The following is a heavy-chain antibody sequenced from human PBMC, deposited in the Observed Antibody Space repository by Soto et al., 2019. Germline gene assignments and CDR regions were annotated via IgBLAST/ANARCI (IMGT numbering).Heavy chain of an antibody. CDR2: ISYDGSNK. V-gene: IGHV3-30*18. D-gene: IGHD4-17*01. CDR1: GFTFSSYG. J-gene: IGHJ3*02. Sequence: GGSLRLSCAASGFTFSSYGMHWVRQAPGKGLEWVAVISYDGSNKYYADSVKGRFTISRDNSKNTLYLQMNSLRAEDTAVYYCAKVIVDYGDFEDAFDIWGQGTMVTVSS. CDR3: AKVIVDYGDFEDAFDI.